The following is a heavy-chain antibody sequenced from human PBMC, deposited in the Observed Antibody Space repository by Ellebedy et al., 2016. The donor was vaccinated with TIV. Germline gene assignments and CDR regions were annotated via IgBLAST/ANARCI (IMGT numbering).Heavy chain of an antibody. J-gene: IGHJ4*02. CDR1: GYTFTDYY. CDR3: ARGMRQGLWWPYFDY. D-gene: IGHD2-21*01. CDR2: INPNSGST. V-gene: IGHV1-2*04. Sequence: AASVKVSCKASGYTFTDYYMHWVRQAPGQGLEWMGWINPNSGSTNYAQKFQGWVTMTRDTSITTAYLELRRLRSDDTALYYCARGMRQGLWWPYFDYWGQGTLV.